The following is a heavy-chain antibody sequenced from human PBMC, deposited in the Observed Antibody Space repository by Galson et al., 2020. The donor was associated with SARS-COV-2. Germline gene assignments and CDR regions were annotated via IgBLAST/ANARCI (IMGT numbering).Heavy chain of an antibody. CDR1: GGSIRNYY. CDR3: ASGSYSSGWYYFDN. V-gene: IGHV4-59*08. D-gene: IGHD6-19*01. CDR2: VYNRGSTN. Sequence: SETLSPTCTVSGGSIRNYYWSWIRQPPGEGLECIGPVYNRGSTNDYNPSLKSRVTTSVDTSKNQFSLKLTSVTAADTAVYYCASGSYSSGWYYFDNWGQGTLVTVSS. J-gene: IGHJ4*02.